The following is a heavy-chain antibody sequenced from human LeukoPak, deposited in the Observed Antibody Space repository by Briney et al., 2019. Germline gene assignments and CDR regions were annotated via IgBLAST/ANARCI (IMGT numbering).Heavy chain of an antibody. CDR2: IKQDESEK. D-gene: IGHD6-13*01. CDR1: GFTFSSYW. V-gene: IGHV3-7*01. CDR3: ARASYSSSWTYYYYYYMDV. Sequence: GGSLRLSCAASGFTFSSYWMSWVRQAPGKGLEWVANIKQDESEKYYVDSVKGRFTISRDNAKNSLYLQMNSLRAEDTAVYYCARASYSSSWTYYYYYYMDVWGKGTTVTVSS. J-gene: IGHJ6*03.